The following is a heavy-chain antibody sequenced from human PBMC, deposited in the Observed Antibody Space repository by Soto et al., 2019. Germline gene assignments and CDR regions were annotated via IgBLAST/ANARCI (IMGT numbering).Heavy chain of an antibody. Sequence: GGSLRLSCAASGFTFISYGMHWVLQAPGKGLEWAAVISYDGSNKYYADSVKGRFTISRDNSKNTLYLQMNSLRAEDTAVYYCAKDRNYYDSIAFPNYWGQGTLVTVSS. CDR2: ISYDGSNK. V-gene: IGHV3-30*18. J-gene: IGHJ4*02. CDR3: AKDRNYYDSIAFPNY. CDR1: GFTFISYG. D-gene: IGHD3-22*01.